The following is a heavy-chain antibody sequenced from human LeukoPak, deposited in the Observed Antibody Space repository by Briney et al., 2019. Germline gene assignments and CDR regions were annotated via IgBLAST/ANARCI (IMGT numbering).Heavy chain of an antibody. CDR2: ISWNSGSI. CDR3: ASERKRSSWYDY. J-gene: IGHJ4*02. Sequence: PGGSLRLSCAASGFTFDDYAMHWVRQAPGKGLEWVSGISWNSGSIGYADSVKGRFTISRDNAKNSLYLQMNSLRAEDTAVYYCASERKRSSWYDYWGQGTLVTVSS. V-gene: IGHV3-9*01. CDR1: GFTFDDYA. D-gene: IGHD6-13*01.